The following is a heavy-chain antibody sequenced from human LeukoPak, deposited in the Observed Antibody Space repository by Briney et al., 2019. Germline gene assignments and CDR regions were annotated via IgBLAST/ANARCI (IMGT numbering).Heavy chain of an antibody. V-gene: IGHV4-4*07. CDR1: GGSISSYY. CDR3: ARDKIFGVVIIGAFDI. J-gene: IGHJ3*02. Sequence: KPSETLSLTCTVSGGSISSYYWSWIRQPAGKGLEWIGRIYTSGSTNYNPSLKSRVTMSVDTSKNQFSLKLSSVTAADTAVYYCARDKIFGVVIIGAFDIWGQGTMVTVSS. CDR2: IYTSGST. D-gene: IGHD3-3*01.